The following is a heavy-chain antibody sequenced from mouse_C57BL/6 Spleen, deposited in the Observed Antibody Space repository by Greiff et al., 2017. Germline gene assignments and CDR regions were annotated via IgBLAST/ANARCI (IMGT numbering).Heavy chain of an antibody. J-gene: IGHJ1*03. CDR3: ARAGKPYWYFDV. CDR1: GYTFTSYW. CDR2: IDPSDSYT. V-gene: IGHV1-59*01. Sequence: QVQLQQPGAELVRPGTSVKLSCKASGYTFTSYWMHWVKQRPGQGLEWIGVIDPSDSYTNYNQKFKGKATLTVDTSSSTAYMQLSSLTSEDSAVYYCARAGKPYWYFDVWGTGTTVTVSS. D-gene: IGHD2-1*01.